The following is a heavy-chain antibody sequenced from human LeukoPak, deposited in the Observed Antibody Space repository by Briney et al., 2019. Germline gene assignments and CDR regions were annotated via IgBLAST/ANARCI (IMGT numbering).Heavy chain of an antibody. D-gene: IGHD4-17*01. CDR3: ARRVPKTTVTKEDYYYMDV. J-gene: IGHJ6*03. CDR1: GGSISSGDYY. CDR2: IYYSGST. V-gene: IGHV4-30-4*08. Sequence: SETLSLTCTVSGGSISSGDYYWSWIRQPPGKGLEWIGYIYYSGSTYYNPSLKSRVTISVDASKNQFSLKLSSVTAADTAVYYCARRVPKTTVTKEDYYYMDVWGKGTTVTVSS.